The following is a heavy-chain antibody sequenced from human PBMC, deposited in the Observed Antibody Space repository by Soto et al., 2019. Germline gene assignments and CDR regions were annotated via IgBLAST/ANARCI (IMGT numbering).Heavy chain of an antibody. CDR3: ARVQRDFWSGYYLPDPLAI. Sequence: PGESLKISCKGSGYSFTSYWISWVRQMPGKGLEWMGRIDPSDSYTNYSPSFQGHVTISADKSISTAYLQWSSLKASDTAVYYCARVQRDFWSGYYLPDPLAIWGQGSMVPVSS. CDR1: GYSFTSYW. CDR2: IDPSDSYT. V-gene: IGHV5-10-1*01. D-gene: IGHD3-3*01. J-gene: IGHJ3*02.